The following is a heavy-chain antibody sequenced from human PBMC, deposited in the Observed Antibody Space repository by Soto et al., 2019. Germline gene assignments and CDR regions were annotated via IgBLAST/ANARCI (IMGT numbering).Heavy chain of an antibody. V-gene: IGHV3-64*01. CDR3: ERRGYGSRWPNVYMDV. D-gene: IGHD6-13*01. CDR2: ISNNGAHT. J-gene: IGHJ6*03. CDR1: GFTFSNYE. Sequence: EAQLVESGGGLVQPEGSLRLSCAASGFTFSNYEMHWVRQAPGKGLEYVSGISNNGAHTDYAKSVKGRFTISRDNSENTLYLQMGSLRAEDMALYYCERRGYGSRWPNVYMDVWGKGTTVTVSS.